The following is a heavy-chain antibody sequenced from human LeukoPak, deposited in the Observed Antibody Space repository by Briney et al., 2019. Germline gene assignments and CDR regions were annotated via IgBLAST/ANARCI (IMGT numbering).Heavy chain of an antibody. J-gene: IGHJ4*02. CDR3: ARADPYCSGGSCSSFAY. V-gene: IGHV3-30-3*01. D-gene: IGHD2-15*01. CDR1: GFTFSSYA. CDR2: ISYDGSNK. Sequence: PGGSLRLSCAASGFTFSSYAMHWDRQAPGKGLEWVAVISYDGSNKYYADSVKGRFTISRDNSKNTLYLQMNSLRAEDTAVYYCARADPYCSGGSCSSFAYWGQGTLVTVSS.